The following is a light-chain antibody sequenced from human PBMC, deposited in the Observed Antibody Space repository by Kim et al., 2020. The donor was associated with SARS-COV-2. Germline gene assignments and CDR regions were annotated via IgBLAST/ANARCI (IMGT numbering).Light chain of an antibody. J-gene: IGLJ2*01. Sequence: AKGKTVRITRGGNNIGSKSLHWYQQKPGQAPVLVIYYDSDRPSGIPERFSGSNSGNTATLTISRVEAGDEADYYCQVWDSSSDHPVFGGGTQLSV. V-gene: IGLV3-21*04. CDR2: YDS. CDR3: QVWDSSSDHPV. CDR1: NIGSKS.